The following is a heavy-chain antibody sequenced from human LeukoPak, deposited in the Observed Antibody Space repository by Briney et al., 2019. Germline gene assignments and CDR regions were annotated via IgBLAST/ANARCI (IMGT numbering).Heavy chain of an antibody. J-gene: IGHJ6*04. CDR2: SNWVGGRT. CDR1: GLTFHSYG. D-gene: IGHD3-10*02. V-gene: IGHV3-20*04. Sequence: GGSLTLSCAASGLTFHSYGMNWVRQPPGTGLEWVADSNWVGGRTGYADSVKGRFTISRDNAKNSLYLQMNSLRAEDTAVYYCAEMGITMIGGVWGKGTTVTISS. CDR3: AEMGITMIGGV.